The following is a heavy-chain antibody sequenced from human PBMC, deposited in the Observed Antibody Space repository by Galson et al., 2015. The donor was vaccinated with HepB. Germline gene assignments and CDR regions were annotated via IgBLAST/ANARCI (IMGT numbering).Heavy chain of an antibody. V-gene: IGHV3-74*01. Sequence: SLRLSCATSGFTFSNDWMTWVRQVPGKGLEWVSRIKRDGTEINYADFVKGRFTTSRDNGKNTLYLQMNNLRGENTAVYYCVRGAPIYSHLLYWGQGTLVTVSS. CDR1: GFTFSNDW. CDR2: IKRDGTEI. D-gene: IGHD4-11*01. J-gene: IGHJ4*02. CDR3: VRGAPIYSHLLY.